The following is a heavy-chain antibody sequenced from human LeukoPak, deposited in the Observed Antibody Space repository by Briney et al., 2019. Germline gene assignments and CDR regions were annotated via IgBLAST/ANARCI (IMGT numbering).Heavy chain of an antibody. CDR3: ARERQQMGFDF. V-gene: IGHV4-4*07. D-gene: IGHD6-13*01. Sequence: SETLSLICTVSGDSISSYSWSWIRQPAGKGLEWIGRLYSTVSTNYNPSLKSRVTVSIDTSRNQFSLRLTSVTAADTAVYYCARERQQMGFDFWGQGTLVTVSS. J-gene: IGHJ4*02. CDR2: LYSTVST. CDR1: GDSISSYS.